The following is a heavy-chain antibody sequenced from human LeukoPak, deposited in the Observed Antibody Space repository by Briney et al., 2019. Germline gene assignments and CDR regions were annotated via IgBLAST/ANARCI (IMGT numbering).Heavy chain of an antibody. V-gene: IGHV3-7*01. D-gene: IGHD5-12*01. CDR2: IKQDGSEK. J-gene: IGHJ2*01. CDR3: ARDKGIEWLQQYGYFDL. CDR1: GFTFSSYW. Sequence: PGGSLRLSCAASGFTFSSYWMSWVRQAPGKGLEWVANIKQDGSEKYYVDSVKGRFTISRDNAKNSLYLQMNSLRAEDTAVYHCARDKGIEWLQQYGYFDLWGRGTLVTVSS.